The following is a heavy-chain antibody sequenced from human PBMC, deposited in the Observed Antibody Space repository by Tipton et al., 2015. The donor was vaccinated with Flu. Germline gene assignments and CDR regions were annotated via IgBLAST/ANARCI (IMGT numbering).Heavy chain of an antibody. V-gene: IGHV1-8*01. D-gene: IGHD3-16*01. Sequence: QVQLVQSGAEVKKPGASVKVSCRASGYTFTTYDINWVRQAPGQGLEWLGWINPNTGNTGYAQKFQGRVTVTRDTSTSIAYMEVTSLTSDDTAVYFCARAPFGKFKSVYSHGLDVWGQGTTVTVSS. CDR3: ARAPFGKFKSVYSHGLDV. J-gene: IGHJ6*02. CDR1: GYTFTTYD. CDR2: INPNTGNT.